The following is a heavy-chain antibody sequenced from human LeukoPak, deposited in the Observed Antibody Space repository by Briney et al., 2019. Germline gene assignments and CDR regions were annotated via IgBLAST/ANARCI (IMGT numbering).Heavy chain of an antibody. CDR1: GFTFSSYS. D-gene: IGHD3-16*01. Sequence: GGSLGLSCAASGFTFSSYSMNWVRQAPGKGLEWVSSISSSSSYIYYADSVKGRFTISRDNSKNTLYLQMNSLRAEDTAVYYCAREGSMTPRAFDYWGQGTLVTVSS. CDR2: ISSSSSYI. J-gene: IGHJ4*02. V-gene: IGHV3-21*01. CDR3: AREGSMTPRAFDY.